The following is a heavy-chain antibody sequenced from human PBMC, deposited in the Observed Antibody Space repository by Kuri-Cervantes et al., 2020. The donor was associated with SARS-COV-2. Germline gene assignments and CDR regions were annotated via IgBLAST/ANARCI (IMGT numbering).Heavy chain of an antibody. CDR3: ASLQSSSDFWSGYPWVRGWFDP. V-gene: IGHV3-30*01. CDR1: GFTFSSYA. CDR2: ISYDGSNK. D-gene: IGHD3-3*01. J-gene: IGHJ5*02. Sequence: GESLKISCAASGFTFSSYAMHWVRQAPGKGLEWVAVISYDGSNKYYADSVQGRFTISRDNSKNTLYLQMNSLRAEDTAVYYCASLQSSSDFWSGYPWVRGWFDPWGQGTLVTVSS.